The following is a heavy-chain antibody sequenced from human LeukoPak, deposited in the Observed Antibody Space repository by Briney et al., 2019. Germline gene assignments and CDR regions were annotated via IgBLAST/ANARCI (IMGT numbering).Heavy chain of an antibody. CDR1: GFTFSSYA. D-gene: IGHD5-18*01. CDR3: ATLNSFGNDY. J-gene: IGHJ4*02. CDR2: ISDTGATT. V-gene: IGHV3-23*01. Sequence: GGSLRLSCAGSGFTFSSYAMSWVRQAPGKGLEWVSAISDTGATTYDADSVKGRFTISRDNAKNTVYLQINSLRAEDTAVYYCATLNSFGNDYWGQGVLVTVSS.